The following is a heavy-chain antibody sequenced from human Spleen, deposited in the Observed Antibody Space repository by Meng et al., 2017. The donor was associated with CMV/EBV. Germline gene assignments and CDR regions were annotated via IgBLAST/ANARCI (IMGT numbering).Heavy chain of an antibody. CDR2: INPNSGGT. V-gene: IGHV1-2*02. CDR1: GYTFTDHY. Sequence: ASVKVSCKASGYTFTDHYFHWVRQAPGQGLEWMGWINPNSGGTNYAQKFQGRVTMTRDTSISTAYMELSRLRSDDTAVYYCARDQVLPATFFHNWFDPWGQGTLVTVS. CDR3: ARDQVLPATFFHNWFDP. D-gene: IGHD2-2*01. J-gene: IGHJ5*02.